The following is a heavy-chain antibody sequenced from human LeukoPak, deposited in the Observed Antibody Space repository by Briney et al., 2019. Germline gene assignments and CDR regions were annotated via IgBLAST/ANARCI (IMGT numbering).Heavy chain of an antibody. J-gene: IGHJ3*02. CDR2: IYYSGST. CDR1: GGSISSYY. V-gene: IGHV4-59*01. D-gene: IGHD4-17*01. Sequence: SETLSLTCTVSGGSISSYYWTWIRQPPGKGLEWIGYIYYSGSTNYNPSLKSRVTISVDTSKNHFSLKLSSVTAADTAAYYCARDFADYGDYVGAFDIWGQGTMVTVSS. CDR3: ARDFADYGDYVGAFDI.